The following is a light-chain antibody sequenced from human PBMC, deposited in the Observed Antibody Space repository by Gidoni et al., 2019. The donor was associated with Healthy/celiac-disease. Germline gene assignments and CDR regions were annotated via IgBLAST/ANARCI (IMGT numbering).Light chain of an antibody. CDR2: DVS. CDR3: CSYAGSSFWV. CDR1: SSDVGGYNY. J-gene: IGLJ3*02. V-gene: IGLV2-11*01. Sequence: QSALTQPRSVSGSPGQSVTISCTGTSSDVGGYNYVSWYQQHPGKAPKLMIYDVSMRPLGVPDRFSGSKSGNTASLTISGLQAEDEADYYCCSYAGSSFWVFGGGTKLTVL.